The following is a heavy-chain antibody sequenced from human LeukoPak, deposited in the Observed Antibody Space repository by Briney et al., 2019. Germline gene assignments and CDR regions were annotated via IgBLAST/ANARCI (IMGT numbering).Heavy chain of an antibody. CDR2: INHSGST. Sequence: SETLSLTCTVSGGSISSYYWSWIRQPPGKGLEWIGEINHSGSTNYNPSLKSRVTISVDTSKNQFSLKLSSVTAADTAVYYCARGGRWSTNFDYWGQGTLVTVSS. CDR1: GGSISSYY. V-gene: IGHV4-34*01. CDR3: ARGGRWSTNFDY. J-gene: IGHJ4*02. D-gene: IGHD4-23*01.